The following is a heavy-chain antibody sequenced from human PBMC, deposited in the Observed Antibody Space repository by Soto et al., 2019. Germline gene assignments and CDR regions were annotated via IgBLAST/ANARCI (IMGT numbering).Heavy chain of an antibody. CDR1: GGSISSGDYY. CDR2: IYYSGST. J-gene: IGHJ6*02. V-gene: IGHV4-30-4*01. CDR3: ARDNILGILYGGMDV. Sequence: QVQLQESGPGLVKPSQTLSLTCTVSGGSISSGDYYWSWIRQPPGKGLVWIGYIYYSGSTYYNPSLKSRVTISVDTSTYQFSLTPSSVTAADTAVYYCARDNILGILYGGMDVWGQGTTVTVSS. D-gene: IGHD3-3*01.